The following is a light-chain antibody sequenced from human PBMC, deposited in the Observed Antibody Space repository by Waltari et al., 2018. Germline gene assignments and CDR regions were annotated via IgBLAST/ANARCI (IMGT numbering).Light chain of an antibody. Sequence: EIVLTQSPGTLSLSPGDSATLPCRASQSVRSTYLAWYQQKGGQAPRLIIYGASRRATGISDRFSGSGSETDFTLTISRLEPEDCAVYYCQQYGASPFTFGQGTKLEI. CDR1: QSVRSTY. V-gene: IGKV3-20*01. CDR3: QQYGASPFT. CDR2: GAS. J-gene: IGKJ2*01.